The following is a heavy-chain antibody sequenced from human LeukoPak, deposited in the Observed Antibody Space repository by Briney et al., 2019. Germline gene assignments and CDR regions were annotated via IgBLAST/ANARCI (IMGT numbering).Heavy chain of an antibody. CDR3: ARDQEAFDY. CDR1: GYTFTSYA. J-gene: IGHJ4*02. Sequence: ASVKVSCKAYGYTFTSYAMNWVRQAPGQGLEWMGMIYPRDGSTSYAQKFQGRVTVTRDTSTSTVHMELSGLRSEDTAVYYCARDQEAFDYWGQGTLVTVSS. V-gene: IGHV1-46*01. CDR2: IYPRDGST.